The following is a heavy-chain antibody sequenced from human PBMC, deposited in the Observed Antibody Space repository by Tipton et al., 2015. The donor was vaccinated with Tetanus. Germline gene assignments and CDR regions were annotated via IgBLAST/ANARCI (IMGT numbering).Heavy chain of an antibody. Sequence: LVKPTQTLTLTCTVSASSVSNGRMGVTWIRQPPGKALEWLAQIFSDDEKSYNTSLKTRLSISKDTSKSQVVLNMTNMHPADTGTYYCARISATVVSEGWFDPWGPGILVTVSS. V-gene: IGHV2-26*01. D-gene: IGHD2/OR15-2a*01. CDR1: ASSVSNGRMG. CDR2: IFSDDEK. J-gene: IGHJ5*02. CDR3: ARISATVVSEGWFDP.